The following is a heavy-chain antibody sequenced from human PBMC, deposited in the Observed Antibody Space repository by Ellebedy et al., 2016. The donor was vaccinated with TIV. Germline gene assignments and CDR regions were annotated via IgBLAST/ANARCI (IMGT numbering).Heavy chain of an antibody. Sequence: PGGSLRLSCAASGFTFSSYAMSWVRQAPGKGLEWVSAIGGSGDGTYYADSVKGRFTISRDNSKNTLYLQMNSLRAEDTAVYYCARLWSDRVVYDFWSGYYPYYFDYWGQGTLVTVSS. CDR1: GFTFSSYA. D-gene: IGHD3-3*01. CDR3: ARLWSDRVVYDFWSGYYPYYFDY. V-gene: IGHV3-23*01. J-gene: IGHJ4*02. CDR2: IGGSGDGT.